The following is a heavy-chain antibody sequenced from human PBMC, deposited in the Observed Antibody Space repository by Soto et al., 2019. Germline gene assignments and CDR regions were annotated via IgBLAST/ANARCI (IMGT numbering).Heavy chain of an antibody. Sequence: QVHLVQSGVEVKTPGASVKVSCQASGYTFFTYDISWVRQAPGQGLEWMGWISTYSGDTKYAQKFQCRVTMTTDTSTAPAYLQLRSLRSDDTAVYYCAIHHGPTASENWFGPWGQGTLVTVSS. J-gene: IGHJ5*02. V-gene: IGHV1-18*01. CDR1: GYTFFTYD. CDR3: AIHHGPTASENWFGP. CDR2: ISTYSGDT. D-gene: IGHD4-17*01.